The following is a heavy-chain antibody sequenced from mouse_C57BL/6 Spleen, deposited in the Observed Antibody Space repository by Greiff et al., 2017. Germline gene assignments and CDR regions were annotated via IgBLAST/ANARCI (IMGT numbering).Heavy chain of an antibody. CDR3: AREGGSLMDY. CDR1: GFTFSSYA. D-gene: IGHD6-2*01. Sequence: VQVVESGGGLVKPGGSLKLSCAASGFTFSSYAMSWVRQTPEKRLEWVATISDGGSYTYYPDNVKGRFTISRDNAKNNLYLQMSHLKSEDTAMYYCAREGGSLMDYWGQGTSVTVSS. CDR2: ISDGGSYT. J-gene: IGHJ4*01. V-gene: IGHV5-4*01.